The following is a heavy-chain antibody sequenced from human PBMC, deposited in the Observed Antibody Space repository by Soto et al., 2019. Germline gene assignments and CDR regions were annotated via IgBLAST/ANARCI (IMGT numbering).Heavy chain of an antibody. CDR2: ISTTGTTT. D-gene: IGHD6-19*01. CDR1: GFIFTNYQ. Sequence: GGSLRLSCAAPGFIFTNYQLNWVRQAPGKGLEWVSYISTTGTTTHYADSVKGRFTISRDNARNSLYLQMNSLRAEDTAVYYCARCSGWYGDAFDIWGRGTMVTVSS. V-gene: IGHV3-48*03. CDR3: ARCSGWYGDAFDI. J-gene: IGHJ3*02.